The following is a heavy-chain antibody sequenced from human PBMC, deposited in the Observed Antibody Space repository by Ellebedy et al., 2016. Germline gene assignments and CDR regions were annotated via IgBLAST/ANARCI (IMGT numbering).Heavy chain of an antibody. CDR2: IVVGSGNT. CDR1: GYTFTSSA. CDR3: AAVPGGGSYYYYYGMDV. J-gene: IGHJ6*02. D-gene: IGHD1-26*01. Sequence: SVKVSCXASGYTFTSSAVQWVRQARGQRLEWIGWIVVGSGNTNYAQKFQERVTITRDMSTSTAYMELSSLRSEDTAVYYCAAVPGGGSYYYYYGMDVWGQGTTVTVSS. V-gene: IGHV1-58*01.